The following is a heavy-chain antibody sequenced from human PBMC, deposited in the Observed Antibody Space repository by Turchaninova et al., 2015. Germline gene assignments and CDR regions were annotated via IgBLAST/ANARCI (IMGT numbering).Heavy chain of an antibody. Sequence: QLLLQQSGPGVGKPQESRDLPLGSAGDDVACNKAGWNWMRQAPSKGLVWLGRTYYRSKWYNDYAVAVKSRITINPDTSKNQFSLQLNSVTPEDTAVYYCARGASSSWPFDYWGQGTLVTVSS. CDR1: GDDVACNKAG. V-gene: IGHV6-1*01. J-gene: IGHJ4*02. CDR2: TYYRSKWYN. D-gene: IGHD6-13*01. CDR3: ARGASSSWPFDY.